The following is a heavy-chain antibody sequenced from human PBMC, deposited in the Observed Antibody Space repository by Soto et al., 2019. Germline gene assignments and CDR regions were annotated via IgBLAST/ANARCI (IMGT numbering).Heavy chain of an antibody. D-gene: IGHD3-10*01. CDR3: ARDPHYYGSGSYYFDY. V-gene: IGHV3-7*01. J-gene: IGHJ4*02. Sequence: EVQLVESGGGLVQPGGSLRLSCAASGFTFSSYWMSWVRQAPGKGLEWVANIKPDGSEKYYVDSVKGRFTISRDNAKNSLYLQMNSLRAEDTAVYYCARDPHYYGSGSYYFDYWGQGTLATVSS. CDR1: GFTFSSYW. CDR2: IKPDGSEK.